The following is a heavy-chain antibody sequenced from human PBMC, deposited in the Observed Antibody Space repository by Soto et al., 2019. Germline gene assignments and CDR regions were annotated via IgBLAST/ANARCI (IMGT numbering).Heavy chain of an antibody. V-gene: IGHV4-31*03. CDR3: ARGELRFLFDP. CDR2: IYYSGST. D-gene: IGHD1-26*01. J-gene: IGHJ5*02. CDR1: GGSISSGGYY. Sequence: PSETLSLTCTVSGGSISSGGYYWSWIRQHPGKGLEWIGYIYYSGSTYYNPSLKSRVTISVDTSKNQFSLKLSSVTAADTAVYYCARGELRFLFDPCGQGTLVPVSS.